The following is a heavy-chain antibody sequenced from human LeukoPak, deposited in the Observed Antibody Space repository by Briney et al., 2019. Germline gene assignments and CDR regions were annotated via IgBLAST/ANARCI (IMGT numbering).Heavy chain of an antibody. Sequence: SETLSLTCTVSGGSITRSTDYWGWIRQPPGKGLEWIGSINYSGITYYNPSLKSRVTKSVDTSKNQFSLNLNSVTAADTAVYYCARHDRGGLNAFDIWGQGTMVTVFS. CDR3: ARHDRGGLNAFDI. CDR1: GGSITRSTDY. CDR2: INYSGIT. V-gene: IGHV4-39*01. J-gene: IGHJ3*02. D-gene: IGHD3-16*01.